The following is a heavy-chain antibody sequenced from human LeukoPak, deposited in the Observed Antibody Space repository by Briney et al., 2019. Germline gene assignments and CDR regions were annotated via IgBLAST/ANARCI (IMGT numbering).Heavy chain of an antibody. J-gene: IGHJ4*02. D-gene: IGHD3-22*01. CDR2: ISGSGGST. Sequence: PGGSPRLSCAASGFTFSSYAMSWVRQAPGKGLEWVSAISGSGGSTYYADSVKGRFTISRDNSKNTLYLQMNSLRAEDTAVYYCAKPQYYYDSSGYYDYWGQGTLVTVSS. V-gene: IGHV3-23*01. CDR1: GFTFSSYA. CDR3: AKPQYYYDSSGYYDY.